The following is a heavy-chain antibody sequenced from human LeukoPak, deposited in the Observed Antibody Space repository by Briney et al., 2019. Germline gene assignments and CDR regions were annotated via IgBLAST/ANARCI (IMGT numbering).Heavy chain of an antibody. Sequence: GGSLRLSCAASGFTFSSYAMSWVRQAPGKGLEWVSAISGSGGSTYYADSVKGRFTISRDNSKNTLYLQMNSLRAEDTAVYYCAKDHPDLRYFDWLLSEGDAFDIWGQGTMVTVSS. D-gene: IGHD3-9*01. CDR3: AKDHPDLRYFDWLLSEGDAFDI. V-gene: IGHV3-23*01. CDR1: GFTFSSYA. J-gene: IGHJ3*02. CDR2: ISGSGGST.